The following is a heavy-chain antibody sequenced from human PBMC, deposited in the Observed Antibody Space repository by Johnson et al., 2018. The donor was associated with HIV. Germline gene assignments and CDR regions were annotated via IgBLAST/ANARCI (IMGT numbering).Heavy chain of an antibody. CDR1: GFTFDDYG. CDR2: INWNGGRT. J-gene: IGHJ3*02. Sequence: VQLVESGGGVVRPGGSLRLSCAASGFTFDDYGMSWVRQAPGKGLEWVSGINWNGGRTGYADSVKGRFTISRDNAKNSLYLQMNSLRDEDTALYYCARERYYYDSSGSYNPHAFDIWGQGTMVTVSS. V-gene: IGHV3-20*04. CDR3: ARERYYYDSSGSYNPHAFDI. D-gene: IGHD3-22*01.